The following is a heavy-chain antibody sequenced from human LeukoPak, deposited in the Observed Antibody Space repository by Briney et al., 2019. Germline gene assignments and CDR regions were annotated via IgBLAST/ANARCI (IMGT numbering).Heavy chain of an antibody. CDR2: IIPIFGTA. D-gene: IGHD6-19*01. CDR1: GGTFSSYA. CDR3: AREVVGAVAGARYYYYYYMDV. Sequence: SVRVSCKASGGTFSSYAISWVRQAPGQGLEWMGRIIPIFGTASYVQKFQGRVTITTDESTGTAYMELSSLRSEDTAVYYCAREVVGAVAGARYYYYYYMDVWGKGTTVTVSS. V-gene: IGHV1-69*05. J-gene: IGHJ6*03.